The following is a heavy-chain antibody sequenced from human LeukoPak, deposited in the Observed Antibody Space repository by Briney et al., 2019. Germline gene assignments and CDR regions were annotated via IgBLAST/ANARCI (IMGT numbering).Heavy chain of an antibody. V-gene: IGHV3-21*01. J-gene: IGHJ6*03. D-gene: IGHD1-26*01. CDR2: ITSSGTHI. CDR1: GFTFSSFN. Sequence: GGSLRLSCAASGFTFSSFNMNWVRQAPGKAMEWVSSITSSGTHIFYADSVRGRFTISRDNAKNSLYLQMDSLGPDDMAVYYCARDPYSGNYGNDYYYYMDVWGKGTTVTISS. CDR3: ARDPYSGNYGNDYYYYMDV.